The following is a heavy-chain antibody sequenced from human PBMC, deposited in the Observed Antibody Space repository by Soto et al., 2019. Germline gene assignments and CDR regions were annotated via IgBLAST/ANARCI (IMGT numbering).Heavy chain of an antibody. CDR3: ASIRGYSYGEYYFDY. CDR2: IYYSGST. CDR1: GGSLSSYY. J-gene: IGHJ4*02. D-gene: IGHD5-18*01. Sequence: SATLSLTCPVFGGSLSSYYWILIRQPPGKGLEWIGYIYYSGSTNYNPSLKSRVTISVDTSKNQFSLKLSSVTAADTAVYYCASIRGYSYGEYYFDYWGQGNRVTVSA. V-gene: IGHV4-59*01.